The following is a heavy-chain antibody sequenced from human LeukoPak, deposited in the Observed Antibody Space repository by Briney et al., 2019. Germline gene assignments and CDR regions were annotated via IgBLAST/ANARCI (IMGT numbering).Heavy chain of an antibody. J-gene: IGHJ5*01. CDR3: AKEDFRDHTTGFDS. Sequence: GGSLRLSCAASGFTFSNYAVSWVRQAPGRGLEWLSAISGSGGTYYIPSVKGRFIVSRDNSRNTLYLQLNSLRAEDTAIYYCAKEDFRDHTTGFDSWGQGTLVTVSS. CDR1: GFTFSNYA. CDR2: ISGSGGT. D-gene: IGHD1-1*01. V-gene: IGHV3-23*01.